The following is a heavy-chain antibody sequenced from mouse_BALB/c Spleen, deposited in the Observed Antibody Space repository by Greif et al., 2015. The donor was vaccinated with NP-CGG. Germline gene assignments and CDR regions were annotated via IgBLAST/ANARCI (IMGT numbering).Heavy chain of an antibody. CDR1: GFTFSSFG. D-gene: IGHD2-3*01. V-gene: IGHV5-17*02. CDR2: ISSGSSTI. CDR3: ARSDPRWLLGGY. J-gene: IGHJ2*01. Sequence: EVKVEESGGGLVQPGGSRKLSCAASGFTFSSFGMHWVRQAPEKGLEWVAYISSGSSTIYYADTVKGRFTISRDNPKNTLFLQMTSLRSEDTAMYYCARSDPRWLLGGYWGQGTTLTVSS.